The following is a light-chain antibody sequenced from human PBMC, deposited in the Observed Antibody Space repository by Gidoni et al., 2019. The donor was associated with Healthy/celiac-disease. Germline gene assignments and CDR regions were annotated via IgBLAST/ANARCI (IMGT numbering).Light chain of an antibody. CDR2: DAS. V-gene: IGKV1-33*01. Sequence: DIQMTQSPSSLSASVGDRVTITCQASQDISNFLNWYQQKPGKAPKLLIYDASNLETGVPSRFSGSGSGTDLTFTISSLQPEDIATYYCQQYGNLPYTFGQXTKLEIK. CDR3: QQYGNLPYT. CDR1: QDISNF. J-gene: IGKJ2*01.